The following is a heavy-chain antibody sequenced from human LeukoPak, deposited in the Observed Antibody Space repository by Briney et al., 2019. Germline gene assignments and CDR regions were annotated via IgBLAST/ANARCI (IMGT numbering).Heavy chain of an antibody. Sequence: PSETLSLTCAVSGYSISSGYDWGCIRQPPGKGRECIGSIYHSASTNYNPSLTSRATTSVDTSKNQFSLKRSSVTAADTAVYYCAREVGSRDTAMLGSYYFDDWGQGTLVTVSS. D-gene: IGHD5-18*01. CDR1: GYSISSGYD. V-gene: IGHV4-38-2*01. CDR3: AREVGSRDTAMLGSYYFDD. J-gene: IGHJ4*02. CDR2: IYHSAST.